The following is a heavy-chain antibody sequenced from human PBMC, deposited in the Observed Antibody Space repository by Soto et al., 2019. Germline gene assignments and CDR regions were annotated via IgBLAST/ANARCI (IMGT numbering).Heavy chain of an antibody. D-gene: IGHD2-2*01. CDR1: GGSISSGDYY. CDR2: IYYSGST. CDR3: SRVKSADWWFDP. J-gene: IGHJ5*02. Sequence: TLSLTCTVSGGSISSGDYYWSWIRQPPGKGLEWIGYIYYSGSTYYNPSLKSRVTISVDTSKNQFSLKLSSVTAADTAVYYGSRVKSADWWFDPCGKGTLVTVYS. V-gene: IGHV4-30-4*01.